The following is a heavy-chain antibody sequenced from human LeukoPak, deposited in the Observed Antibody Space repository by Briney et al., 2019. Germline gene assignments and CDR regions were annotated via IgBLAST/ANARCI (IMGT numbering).Heavy chain of an antibody. CDR3: TRDHCRGDNCPSFDY. Sequence: ASVKVSCKASGYIFNAYYMQWVRQAPGQGLEWMGWINANSGGTNYAQKFQGRVTMTTDTSTSTAYMDLRSLRSDDTAVYYCTRDHCRGDNCPSFDYWGQGTLVTVSS. CDR1: GYIFNAYY. J-gene: IGHJ4*02. V-gene: IGHV1-2*02. D-gene: IGHD2-15*01. CDR2: INANSGGT.